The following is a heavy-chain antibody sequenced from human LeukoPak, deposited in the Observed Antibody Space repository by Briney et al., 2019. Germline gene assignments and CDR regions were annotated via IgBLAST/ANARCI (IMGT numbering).Heavy chain of an antibody. CDR2: INHSGST. J-gene: IGHJ3*02. Sequence: PSETQSLTCAVYGGSFSGYYWSWIRQPPGKGLEWIGEINHSGSTNYNPSLKSRVTISVDTSKNQFSLKLSSVTAADTAVYYCARAPARPFWSGFDAFDIWGKGQWSPSLQ. CDR3: ARAPARPFWSGFDAFDI. D-gene: IGHD3-3*01. CDR1: GGSFSGYY. V-gene: IGHV4-34*01.